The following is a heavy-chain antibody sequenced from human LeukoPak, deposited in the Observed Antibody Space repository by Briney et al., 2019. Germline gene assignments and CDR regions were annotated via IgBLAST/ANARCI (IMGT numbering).Heavy chain of an antibody. D-gene: IGHD7-27*01. CDR2: ISGSGGST. V-gene: IGHV3-23*01. CDR3: ARGTNWGYYYYYMDV. Sequence: PGGSLRLSCAASGFTFSSYAMSWVRQAPGKGLEWVSAISGSGGSTYYADSVKGRFTISRDNSQNTLYLQMNSLRAEDTAVYYCARGTNWGYYYYYMDVWGKGTTVTVS. CDR1: GFTFSSYA. J-gene: IGHJ6*03.